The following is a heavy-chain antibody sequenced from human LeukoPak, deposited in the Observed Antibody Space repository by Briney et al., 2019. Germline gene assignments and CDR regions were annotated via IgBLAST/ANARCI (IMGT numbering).Heavy chain of an antibody. V-gene: IGHV3-23*01. J-gene: IGHJ4*02. CDR2: ISGRGGST. CDR3: AKRYYDILTGYRHFDY. Sequence: GGSLRLSCAASGFTFSSYAMSWVRQAPGKGLEWVSAISGRGGSTYYADSVKGRFTISRDNSKNTLYLQMNSLRAEDTAVYYCAKRYYDILTGYRHFDYWGQGTLVTVSS. CDR1: GFTFSSYA. D-gene: IGHD3-9*01.